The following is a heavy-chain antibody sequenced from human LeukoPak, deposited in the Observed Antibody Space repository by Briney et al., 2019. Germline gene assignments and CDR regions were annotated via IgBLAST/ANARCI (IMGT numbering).Heavy chain of an antibody. J-gene: IGHJ6*02. D-gene: IGHD4-17*01. Sequence: GGSLRLSCAGSGFTFSTYGMTWVRQAPGKGLEWVSAISGSGGSTYYADSVKGRFTISRDNSKNTLYLQMNSLRAEDTAVYYCAKGYGXXGNLIAGYYYYYXMDVWGQGTTVTISS. CDR2: ISGSGGST. CDR1: GFTFSTYG. CDR3: AKGYGXXGNLIAGYYYYYXMDV. V-gene: IGHV3-23*01.